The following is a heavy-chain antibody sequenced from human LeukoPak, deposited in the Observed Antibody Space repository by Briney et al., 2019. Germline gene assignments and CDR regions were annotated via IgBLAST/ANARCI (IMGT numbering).Heavy chain of an antibody. CDR1: GYTFTGYY. V-gene: IGHV1-2*02. CDR3: ARDVVGHDMAVDY. Sequence: GASVKVSCKASGYTFTGYYMHWVRQAPGQGLEWMGWINPNSGGTNYAQKFQGRVTMTRDTSISTAYMELSRLRSDDTAVYYCARDVVGHDMAVDYWGQGTRVTVSS. D-gene: IGHD2-15*01. J-gene: IGHJ4*02. CDR2: INPNSGGT.